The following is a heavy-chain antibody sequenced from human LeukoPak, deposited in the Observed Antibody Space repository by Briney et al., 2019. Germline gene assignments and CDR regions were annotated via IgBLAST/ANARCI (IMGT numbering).Heavy chain of an antibody. CDR2: INHSGST. CDR1: GGSFSGYY. D-gene: IGHD3-22*01. CDR3: ARGRYYDSSGYYYVPPHFDY. J-gene: IGHJ4*02. Sequence: PSETLSLTCAVYGGSFSGYYWSWIRQPPGKGLEWIGEINHSGSTNYNPSLKSRLTIAVDTSKNQFSLKLSSVTAADTAVYYFARGRYYDSSGYYYVPPHFDYWGQGTLVTVSS. V-gene: IGHV4-34*01.